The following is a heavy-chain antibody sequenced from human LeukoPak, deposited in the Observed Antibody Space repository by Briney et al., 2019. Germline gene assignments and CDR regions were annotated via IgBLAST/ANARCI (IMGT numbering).Heavy chain of an antibody. CDR1: GVSFSGYD. J-gene: IGHJ4*02. Sequence: SETLSLTCAVCGVSFSGYDLSWRRHPTKKGLEWIGEINHSGSTNYNPSLKSRVTISVDTSKNQFSLKLSSVTAADTAVYYCARGLSYYYDSSGYYYWGQGTLVTVSS. V-gene: IGHV4-34*01. CDR2: INHSGST. D-gene: IGHD3-22*01. CDR3: ARGLSYYYDSSGYYY.